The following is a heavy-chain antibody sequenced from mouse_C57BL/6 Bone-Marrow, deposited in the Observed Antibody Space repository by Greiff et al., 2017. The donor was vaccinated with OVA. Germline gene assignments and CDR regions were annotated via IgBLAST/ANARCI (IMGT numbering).Heavy chain of an antibody. CDR2: ISSGSSTI. J-gene: IGHJ3*01. CDR3: ARRAYYGNFAWFAY. V-gene: IGHV5-17*01. Sequence: DVMLVESGGGLVKPGGSLKLSCAASGFTFSDYGMHWVRQAPEKGLEWVAYISSGSSTIYYADTVKGRFTISRDNAKNTLFLQMTSLRSEDTAMYYCARRAYYGNFAWFAYWGQGTLVTVSA. CDR1: GFTFSDYG. D-gene: IGHD2-10*01.